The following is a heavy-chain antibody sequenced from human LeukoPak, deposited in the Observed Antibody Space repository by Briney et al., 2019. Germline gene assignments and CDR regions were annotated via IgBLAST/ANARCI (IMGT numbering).Heavy chain of an antibody. V-gene: IGHV5-51*01. D-gene: IGHD2-15*01. CDR1: GYRFTSYW. Sequence: GESLKISCKGSGYRFTSYWIGWVRQMPGKGLEWMGIIYPGDSDTRYSPSSQGQVTISADKSISTAYLQWSSLKASDTAMYYCARHQIVVVVAATPAAFDIWGQGAMVTVSS. CDR2: IYPGDSDT. J-gene: IGHJ3*02. CDR3: ARHQIVVVVAATPAAFDI.